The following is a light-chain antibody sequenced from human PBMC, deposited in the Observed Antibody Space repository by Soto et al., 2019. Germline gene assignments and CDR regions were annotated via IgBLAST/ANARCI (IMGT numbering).Light chain of an antibody. J-gene: IGKJ4*01. CDR3: QQFNSFPLT. V-gene: IGKV1-13*02. Sequence: IQLTQSPSSLSASVGDTITITCRASQDIGSSLAWYQQRPGNEPKLLLRDASNLEAGVPSRFGGSGSGTDFTLSISGLRPDDFATYYCQQFNSFPLTFGGGTNVQIQ. CDR2: DAS. CDR1: QDIGSS.